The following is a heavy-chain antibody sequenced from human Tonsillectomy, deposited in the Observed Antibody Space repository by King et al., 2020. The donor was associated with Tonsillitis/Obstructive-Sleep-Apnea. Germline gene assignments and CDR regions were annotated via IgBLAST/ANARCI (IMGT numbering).Heavy chain of an antibody. CDR2: IIPFFGTT. CDR3: AIRYGDYSRGSFDI. Sequence: VQLVQSGAEVKKPGSSVKVSCKASGGTFSRYVISWVRQAPGQGLEWIGGIIPFFGTTNYAQKFQGRVTITADESTTTAYMELSSLGSEDTAVFYCAIRYGDYSRGSFDIWGQGTMVTVSS. D-gene: IGHD4-17*01. V-gene: IGHV1-69*01. J-gene: IGHJ3*02. CDR1: GGTFSRYV.